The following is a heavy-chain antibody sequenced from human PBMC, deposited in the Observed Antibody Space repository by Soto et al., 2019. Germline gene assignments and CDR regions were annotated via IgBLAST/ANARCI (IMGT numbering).Heavy chain of an antibody. V-gene: IGHV4-39*01. D-gene: IGHD2-15*01. CDR2: VFYNGTT. Sequence: SETQSLTCTGSGGSINTNNYYWGWVRQPPGKGLEWIGSVFYNGTTYYSPSLKSRVTISLAPSRTQFSLKLESVTAADTAVYFCARLVVVSPVANAWGQGTLVTVSS. CDR1: GGSINTNNYY. CDR3: ARLVVVSPVANA. J-gene: IGHJ5*02.